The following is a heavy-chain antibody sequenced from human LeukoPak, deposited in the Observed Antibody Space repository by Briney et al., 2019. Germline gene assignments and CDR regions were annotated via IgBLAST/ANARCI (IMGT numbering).Heavy chain of an antibody. CDR2: ISSSSSYI. CDR3: ARVGYSSSWYSKGQDY. Sequence: GGSLRLSCAASGFTFSSYSMNWVRQAPGKGLEWVSSISSSSSYIYYADSVKGRFTISRDNAKNSLYLQMNSLRAEDTAVYYCARVGYSSSWYSKGQDYWGQGTPVTVSP. CDR1: GFTFSSYS. V-gene: IGHV3-21*01. D-gene: IGHD6-13*01. J-gene: IGHJ4*02.